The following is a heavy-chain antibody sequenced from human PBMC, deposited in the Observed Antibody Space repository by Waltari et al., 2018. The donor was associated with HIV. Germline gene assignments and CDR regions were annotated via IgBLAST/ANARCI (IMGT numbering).Heavy chain of an antibody. CDR2: IKQDGMER. V-gene: IGHV3-7*04. J-gene: IGHJ4*02. Sequence: EVHLVESGGGLVQPGGSLRLSCAASGFTFSSYWMTWVRQDTGKGLEWVGNIKQDGMERYYVDSVKGRFTISRDNDKNSLYLQMNSLRAEDTAVYDCARAPPTVTTLFDYWGQGTLVTVSS. D-gene: IGHD4-17*01. CDR3: ARAPPTVTTLFDY. CDR1: GFTFSSYW.